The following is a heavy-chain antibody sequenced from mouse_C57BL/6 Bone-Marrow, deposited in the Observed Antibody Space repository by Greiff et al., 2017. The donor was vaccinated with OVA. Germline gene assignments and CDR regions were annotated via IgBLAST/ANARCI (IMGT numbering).Heavy chain of an antibody. Sequence: QVQLQQPGAELVKPGASVKLSCKASGYTFTSYWMHWVKQRPGQGLEWIGMIHPNSGSTNYNEKFKSKATLTVYKSSSTAYMQLSSLTSEDSAVYYCARSYYYGFDYWGQGTTLTVSS. J-gene: IGHJ2*01. V-gene: IGHV1-64*01. CDR2: IHPNSGST. CDR1: GYTFTSYW. D-gene: IGHD1-1*01. CDR3: ARSYYYGFDY.